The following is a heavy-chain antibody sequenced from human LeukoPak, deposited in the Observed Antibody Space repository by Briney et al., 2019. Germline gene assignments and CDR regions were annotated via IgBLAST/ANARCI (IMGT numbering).Heavy chain of an antibody. CDR3: AAAGLGVAHWIDS. J-gene: IGHJ5*01. CDR2: LPYDGSYN. V-gene: IGHV3-30*02. Sequence: PGGSLRLSCLVSGVSLSSYGMHWVRQAPGKGLEWLAWLPYDGSYNLTAASLKGRFAISKDISTNTLYLDTDSLTAEDTAVYYCAAAGLGVAHWIDSWGQGTLVTVSS. CDR1: GVSLSSYG. D-gene: IGHD2-15*01.